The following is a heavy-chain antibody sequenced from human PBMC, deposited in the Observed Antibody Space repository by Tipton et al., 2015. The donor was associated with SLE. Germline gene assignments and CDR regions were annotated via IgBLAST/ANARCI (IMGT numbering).Heavy chain of an antibody. Sequence: SLRLSCAASGFTFSSYGMHWVRQAPGKGLEWVSAISGSGGTTYYADSVKGRFTISRDNSKNTLYLQMNGLRAEDTAVYHCALEMHSYMGRYFDYWGQGTLLTVSS. V-gene: IGHV3-23*01. CDR2: ISGSGGTT. CDR3: ALEMHSYMGRYFDY. CDR1: GFTFSSYG. D-gene: IGHD3-10*01. J-gene: IGHJ4*02.